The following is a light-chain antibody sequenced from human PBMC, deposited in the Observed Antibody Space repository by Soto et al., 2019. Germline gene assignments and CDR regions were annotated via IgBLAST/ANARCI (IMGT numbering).Light chain of an antibody. CDR2: GAS. V-gene: IGKV3-20*01. J-gene: IGKJ4*01. CDR1: QSVSSSY. Sequence: EIVLTQSPGTLSLSPGERATLSCRASQSVSSSYLAWYQQQPGQAPRFLIYGASSRATGIPDRFSGSGSGTDFTLTISRLEPEDFAVYYCQQYDKSPLTFGGGTKVDIK. CDR3: QQYDKSPLT.